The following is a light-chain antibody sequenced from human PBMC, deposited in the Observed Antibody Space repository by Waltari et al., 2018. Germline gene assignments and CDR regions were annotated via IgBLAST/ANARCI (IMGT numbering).Light chain of an antibody. J-gene: IGLJ3*02. CDR2: ETS. CDR3: MVSNVGAQWA. CDR1: IGAVTRGHH. V-gene: IGLV7-46*01. Sequence: QAVVTQEPSVTVSPGGTVTLTCGSSIGAVTRGHHPYWIQQKPGQVPRTLIYETSNKHSWTPARFSGSLLGDKAALTLSSAQPEDEADYYCMVSNVGAQWAFGGGTKLTVL.